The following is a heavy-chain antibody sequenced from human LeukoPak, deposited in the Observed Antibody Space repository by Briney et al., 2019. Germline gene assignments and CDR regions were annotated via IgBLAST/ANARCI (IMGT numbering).Heavy chain of an antibody. D-gene: IGHD3-22*01. Sequence: GASGKVSCKAAGYTFTRYGIIWVRQAGGQGLEGRGWISAYDGNTNGAQKLQGRVTVTTDTSTSPAYMELRSLRSDHTAVYYCARDVKTYYHDRSGYYGASNGYYFHYWRQGPLVTVSS. CDR3: ARDVKTYYHDRSGYYGASNGYYFHY. V-gene: IGHV1-18*01. CDR2: ISAYDGNT. CDR1: GYTFTRYG. J-gene: IGHJ4*02.